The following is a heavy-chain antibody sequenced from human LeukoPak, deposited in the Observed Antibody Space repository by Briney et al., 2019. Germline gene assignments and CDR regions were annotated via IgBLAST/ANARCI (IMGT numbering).Heavy chain of an antibody. Sequence: PGGSLRLSCAASGFTFSSYAMSWVRQAPGKGLEWVSAISGSGGSTYYADSVKGRFTISRDNSKSTLYLQMNSLKAEDTAVYYCAKDRLVAVAGTYGGFDYWGQGTLVTVSS. CDR1: GFTFSSYA. D-gene: IGHD6-19*01. CDR2: ISGSGGST. V-gene: IGHV3-23*01. J-gene: IGHJ4*02. CDR3: AKDRLVAVAGTYGGFDY.